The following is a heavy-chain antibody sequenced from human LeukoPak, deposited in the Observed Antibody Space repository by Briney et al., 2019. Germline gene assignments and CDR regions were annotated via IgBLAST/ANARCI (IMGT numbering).Heavy chain of an antibody. CDR3: AKHQGSGSYDGFDY. D-gene: IGHD3-10*01. CDR2: ISGGGGST. CDR1: GFTFSSYA. Sequence: PGGSLRLSCAASGFTFSSYAMTWVRQAPGKGLEWVSAISGGGGSTYYADSVKGRFTISRGISKNTLYLQMSSLRAEDTAVYYCAKHQGSGSYDGFDYWGQGTLVTVSS. J-gene: IGHJ4*02. V-gene: IGHV3-23*01.